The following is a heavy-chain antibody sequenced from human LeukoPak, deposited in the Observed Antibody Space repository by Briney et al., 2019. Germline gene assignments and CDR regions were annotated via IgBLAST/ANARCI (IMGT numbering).Heavy chain of an antibody. CDR3: ARGAYCGGDCPLPNSLY. CDR2: IKGDGSST. CDR1: EFTFSSYW. J-gene: IGHJ4*02. V-gene: IGHV3-74*01. Sequence: PGGSLRLSCAASEFTFSSYWMHWVRQAPGKGLVWVSRIKGDGSSTTYADSVKGRFTISRDSAKNTLYLQMNSLTAEDTAVYYCARGAYCGGDCPLPNSLYWGRGTLVTVSS. D-gene: IGHD2-21*01.